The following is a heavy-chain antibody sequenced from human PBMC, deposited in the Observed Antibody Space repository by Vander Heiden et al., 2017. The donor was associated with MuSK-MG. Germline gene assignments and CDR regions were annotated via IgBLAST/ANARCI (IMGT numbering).Heavy chain of an antibody. D-gene: IGHD2-15*01. CDR1: GFTFSSYG. Sequence: QVQLVESGGGMVQPGRSLRLSCAASGFTFSSYGMPWVRQAPGKGLEWVAVIWYDGSNKYYADSVKGRFTISRDNSKNTLYLQMSSLRAEDTAVYYCAREGYCTGGSCFYLDYWGQGTLVTVSS. CDR3: AREGYCTGGSCFYLDY. J-gene: IGHJ4*02. CDR2: IWYDGSNK. V-gene: IGHV3-33*01.